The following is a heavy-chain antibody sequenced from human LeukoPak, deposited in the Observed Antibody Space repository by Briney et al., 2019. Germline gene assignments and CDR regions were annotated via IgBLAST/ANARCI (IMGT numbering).Heavy chain of an antibody. CDR2: IYYSGST. J-gene: IGHJ5*02. D-gene: IGHD3-10*01. CDR1: GGSISSSSYY. Sequence: PSETLSLTCTVSGGSISSSSYYWGWIRQPPGKGLEWIGSIYYSGSTYYNPSLKSRVTISIDTSKNQFSLKLSSATAADTAVYYCARGSLLLWFGELGRLAPNWFDPWGQGTLVTVSS. CDR3: ARGSLLLWFGELGRLAPNWFDP. V-gene: IGHV4-39*07.